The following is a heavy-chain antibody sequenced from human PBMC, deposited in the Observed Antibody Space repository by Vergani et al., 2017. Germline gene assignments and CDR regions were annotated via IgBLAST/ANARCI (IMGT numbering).Heavy chain of an antibody. V-gene: IGHV7-4-1*02. Sequence: QVQLVQSGSELKKPGASVKVSCKASGYTFTSYAMNWVRQAPGQGLEWMGWIHTNTGNPTYAQGFTGRFVFSLDTSVSTAYLQISSLKAEDTAVYYCARGSPSAFLPYCSSTSCYYNWFDPWGQGTLVTVSS. J-gene: IGHJ5*02. CDR3: ARGSPSAFLPYCSSTSCYYNWFDP. CDR2: IHTNTGNP. CDR1: GYTFTSYA. D-gene: IGHD2-2*01.